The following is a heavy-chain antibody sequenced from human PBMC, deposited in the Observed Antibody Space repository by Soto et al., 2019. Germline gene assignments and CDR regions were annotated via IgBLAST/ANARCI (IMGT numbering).Heavy chain of an antibody. D-gene: IGHD3-3*01. CDR2: INAGNGNT. J-gene: IGHJ6*02. CDR1: GYTFTSYA. V-gene: IGHV1-3*01. CDR3: ARVGAYTYYDFCSDDYYYGMDV. Sequence: QVQLVQSGAEVKKPGASVKVSCKASGYTFTSYAMHWVRQAPGQRLEWMGWINAGNGNTKYSQKFHGRVTITRDTSASTAYMELSSLRSEDTAVYYCARVGAYTYYDFCSDDYYYGMDVWGQGTTVTVSS.